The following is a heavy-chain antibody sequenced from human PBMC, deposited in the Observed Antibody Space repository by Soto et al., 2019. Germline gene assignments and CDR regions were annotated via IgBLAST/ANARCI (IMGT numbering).Heavy chain of an antibody. CDR2: TNSDGSTT. CDR3: ARQKLWFGELYDY. J-gene: IGHJ4*02. V-gene: IGHV3-74*01. Sequence: EVQLVESGGGLVQPGGSLRLSCAVSGFTFSSYWMHWVRQAPGKGLVWVARTNSDGSTTTYADSVKGRFTISRDNXRNTLYLQMNSLRAEDTAVYYCARQKLWFGELYDYWGQGTLVTVSS. CDR1: GFTFSSYW. D-gene: IGHD3-10*01.